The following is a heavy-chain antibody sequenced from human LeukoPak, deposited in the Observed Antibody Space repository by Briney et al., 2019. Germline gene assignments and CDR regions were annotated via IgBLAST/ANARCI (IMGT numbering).Heavy chain of an antibody. CDR2: IYYSGST. CDR1: GGSISSSSYY. D-gene: IGHD2-2*01. Sequence: SETLTLTCTVSGGSISSSSYYWGWIRQPPGKGLEWIGSIYYSGSTYYNPSLKSRVTISVDTSKNQFSLKLSSVTAADTAVYYCARGTDDIVVVPAAIWDWFDPWGQGTLVTVSS. CDR3: ARGTDDIVVVPAAIWDWFDP. V-gene: IGHV4-39*01. J-gene: IGHJ5*02.